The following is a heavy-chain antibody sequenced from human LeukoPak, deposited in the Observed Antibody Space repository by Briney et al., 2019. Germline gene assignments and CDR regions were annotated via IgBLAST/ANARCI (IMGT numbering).Heavy chain of an antibody. CDR2: ISAYNGNT. CDR1: GYTFTSYG. Sequence: ASVKVSCKASGYTFTSYGINWVRQAPGPGLEWMGWISAYNGNTNYAQKLQGRVTMTTDTSTSTAYMELRSLRSDDTAVYYCARVNGYNDWNYFDYWGQGTLVTVSS. V-gene: IGHV1-18*01. J-gene: IGHJ4*02. CDR3: ARVNGYNDWNYFDY. D-gene: IGHD5-24*01.